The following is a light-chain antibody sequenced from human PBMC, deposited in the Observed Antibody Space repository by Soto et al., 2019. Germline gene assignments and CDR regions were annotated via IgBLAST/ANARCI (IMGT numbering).Light chain of an antibody. Sequence: QSALTQPPSASGTPGQRVTISCSGSGSNIGSNYVYWYQQLPGTAPKLLIYRNNQRPSGVPDRFSGSKSGTSASLAISGLRSEDEADYYCAAWDDSLSGSLFGGGTKLTVL. V-gene: IGLV1-47*01. CDR1: GSNIGSNY. CDR2: RNN. J-gene: IGLJ2*01. CDR3: AAWDDSLSGSL.